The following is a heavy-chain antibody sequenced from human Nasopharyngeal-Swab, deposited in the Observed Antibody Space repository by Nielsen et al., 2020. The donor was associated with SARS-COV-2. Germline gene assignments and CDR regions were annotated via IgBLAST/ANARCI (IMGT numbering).Heavy chain of an antibody. CDR3: ARVGTYYYDSSGHLNYYYYYYMDV. V-gene: IGHV4-59*01. D-gene: IGHD3-22*01. Sequence: RQAPGKGLEWIGYIYYSGSTNYNPSLKSRVTISVDTSKNQFSLKLSSVTAADPAVYSCARVGTYYYDSSGHLNYYYYYYMDVWGKGTTVTVSS. CDR2: IYYSGST. J-gene: IGHJ6*03.